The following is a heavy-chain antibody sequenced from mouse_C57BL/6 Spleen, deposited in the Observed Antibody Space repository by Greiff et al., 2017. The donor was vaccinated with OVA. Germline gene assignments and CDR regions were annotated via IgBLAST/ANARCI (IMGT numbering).Heavy chain of an antibody. CDR3: TRWNSNYVWFAY. Sequence: QVQLKESGAELVRPGASVTLSCKASGYTFTDYEMHWVKQTPVHGLEWIGAIDPETGGTAYNQKFKGKAILTADKSSSTAYMELRSLTSEDSAVYYCTRWNSNYVWFAYWGQGTLVTVSA. V-gene: IGHV1-15*01. D-gene: IGHD2-5*01. J-gene: IGHJ3*01. CDR1: GYTFTDYE. CDR2: IDPETGGT.